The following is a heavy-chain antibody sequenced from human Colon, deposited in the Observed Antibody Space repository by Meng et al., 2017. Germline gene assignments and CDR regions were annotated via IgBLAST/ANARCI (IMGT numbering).Heavy chain of an antibody. CDR1: GFTFDDYA. CDR3: AKDKWRHIVVVPGFDY. Sequence: GGPLRLSCAASGFTFDDYAMHWVRQAPGKGLEWVSGISWNSGSIGYADSVKGRFTISRDNAKNSLYLQMSSLRAEDTALYYCAKDKWRHIVVVPGFDYWGQGTLVTVSS. J-gene: IGHJ4*02. D-gene: IGHD2-2*01. V-gene: IGHV3-9*01. CDR2: ISWNSGSI.